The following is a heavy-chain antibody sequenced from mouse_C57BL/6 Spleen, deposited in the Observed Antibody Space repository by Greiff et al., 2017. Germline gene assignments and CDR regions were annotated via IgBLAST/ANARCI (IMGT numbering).Heavy chain of an antibody. J-gene: IGHJ4*01. CDR3: ARTFYGSLYYYAMDY. Sequence: VQLQQPGAELVKPGASVKLSCKASGYTFTSYWMQWVKQRPGQGLEWIGEIDPSDSYTNYNQKFKGKATLTVDTSSSTAYMQLSSLTSEDSAVYYCARTFYGSLYYYAMDYWGQGTSVTVSS. CDR1: GYTFTSYW. D-gene: IGHD1-1*01. V-gene: IGHV1-50*01. CDR2: IDPSDSYT.